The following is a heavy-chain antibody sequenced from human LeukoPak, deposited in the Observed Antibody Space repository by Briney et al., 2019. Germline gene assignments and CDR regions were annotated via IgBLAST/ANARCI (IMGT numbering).Heavy chain of an antibody. CDR1: GGSISSYY. CDR3: ARRASSIVPAAMTLYYYYYYYMDV. Sequence: SETLSLTCTVSGGSISSYYWSWIRQPPGKGLEWIGYIYYSGSTNYNPSLKSRVTISVDTSKNQFSLKLSSVTAAGTAVYYCARRASSIVPAAMTLYYYYYYYMDVWGKGTTVTVSS. V-gene: IGHV4-59*01. D-gene: IGHD2-2*01. J-gene: IGHJ6*03. CDR2: IYYSGST.